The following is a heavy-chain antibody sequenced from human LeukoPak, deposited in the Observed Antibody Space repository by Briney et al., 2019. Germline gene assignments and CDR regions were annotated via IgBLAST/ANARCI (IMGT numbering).Heavy chain of an antibody. J-gene: IGHJ3*02. CDR2: ISGSGGST. Sequence: GGSLRLPCAASGFTFSSYAMSGVPQAPGKGLEWVSDISGSGGSTYYADSVKGRFPICQVNSNTAFYLEMNGLRAEDTVVYYCAKGGPVEAFDIWGQGTMVTVSS. D-gene: IGHD2-15*01. CDR3: AKGGPVEAFDI. V-gene: IGHV3-23*01. CDR1: GFTFSSYA.